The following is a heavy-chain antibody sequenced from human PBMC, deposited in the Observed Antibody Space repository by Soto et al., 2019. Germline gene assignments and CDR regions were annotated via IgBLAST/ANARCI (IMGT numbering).Heavy chain of an antibody. CDR2: IWYDGSNK. D-gene: IGHD6-13*01. J-gene: IGHJ6*02. Sequence: GSLRLSCAASGFTFSSYGMHWVRQAPGKGLEWVAVIWYDGSNKYYADSVKGRFTISRDNSKNTLYLQMNSLRAEDTAVYYCARSIAAAGHHYYYYGMDVWGQGTTVTVSS. CDR3: ARSIAAAGHHYYYYGMDV. V-gene: IGHV3-33*01. CDR1: GFTFSSYG.